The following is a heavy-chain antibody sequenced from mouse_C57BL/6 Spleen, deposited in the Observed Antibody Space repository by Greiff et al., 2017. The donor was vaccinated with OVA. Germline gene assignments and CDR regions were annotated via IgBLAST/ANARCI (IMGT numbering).Heavy chain of an antibody. D-gene: IGHD3-1*01. CDR1: GYTFTSYW. CDR2: IYPSDSET. CDR3: ARSPRRGNYFDY. V-gene: IGHV1-61*01. Sequence: QVQLQQPGAELVRPGSSVKLSCKASGYTFTSYWMDWVKQRPGQGLEWIGNIYPSDSETHYNQKFKDKATLTVDKSSSTAYMQLSSLTSEDSAVYYCARSPRRGNYFDYWGQGTTLTVSS. J-gene: IGHJ2*01.